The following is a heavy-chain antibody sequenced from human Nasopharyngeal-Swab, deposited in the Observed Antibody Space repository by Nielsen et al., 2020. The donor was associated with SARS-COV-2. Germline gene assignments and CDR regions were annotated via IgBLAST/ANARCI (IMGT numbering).Heavy chain of an antibody. V-gene: IGHV1-2*06. J-gene: IGHJ4*02. CDR2: IDPNTGGT. Sequence: WVRQAPGQGLEWMGRIDPNTGGTSSAQIFQGRVTMTRDTSASTAYMELSSLRSEDTAVYYCAREEGITMVRGVHYYWGQGTLVTVSS. D-gene: IGHD3-10*01. CDR3: AREEGITMVRGVHYY.